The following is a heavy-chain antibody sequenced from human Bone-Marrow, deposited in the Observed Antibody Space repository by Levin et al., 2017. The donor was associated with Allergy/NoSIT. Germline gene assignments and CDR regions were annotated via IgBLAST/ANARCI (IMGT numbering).Heavy chain of an antibody. CDR3: ARIIVSTTYYGMDV. D-gene: IGHD5/OR15-5a*01. Sequence: SGPTLVKPTETLALTCTVSGFSLSHPRMAVSWIRQPPGKALSWLAHIFSNDEKSYNSSLKSRLTISQDTSKSQVVLTMTNMDPVDTATYYCARIIVSTTYYGMDVWGQGTTVTVSS. CDR2: IFSNDEK. CDR1: GFSLSHPRMA. J-gene: IGHJ6*02. V-gene: IGHV2-26*01.